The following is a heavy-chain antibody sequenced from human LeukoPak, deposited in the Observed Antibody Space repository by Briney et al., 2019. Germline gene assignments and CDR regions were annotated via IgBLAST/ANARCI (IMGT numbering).Heavy chain of an antibody. CDR2: ITSSGRYI. D-gene: IGHD1-26*01. V-gene: IGHV3-21*01. CDR3: ARDRGSYTLEY. CDR1: GFTFTNYN. J-gene: IGHJ4*02. Sequence: GGSLRLSCAAPGFTFTNYNMDWVRQAPGKGLEWVSSITSSGRYIDYADSVKGRFTISRDNAKNSLYLQMNSLRAEDTAVYYCARDRGSYTLEYRGQGTLVTVSS.